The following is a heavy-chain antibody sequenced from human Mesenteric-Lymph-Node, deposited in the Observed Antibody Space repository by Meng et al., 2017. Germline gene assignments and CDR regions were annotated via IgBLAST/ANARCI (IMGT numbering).Heavy chain of an antibody. D-gene: IGHD6-13*01. V-gene: IGHV3-23*01. CDR2: ISGSGTST. J-gene: IGHJ3*02. CDR3: ASILGYSRMNAFDI. Sequence: GESLKISCAASGFTFSSYAMSWVRQAPGKGLEWVSVISGSGTSTYYADSVKGRFTISRDNAKNSLYLQMNSLRAEDTAVYYCASILGYSRMNAFDIWGQGTMVTVSS. CDR1: GFTFSSYA.